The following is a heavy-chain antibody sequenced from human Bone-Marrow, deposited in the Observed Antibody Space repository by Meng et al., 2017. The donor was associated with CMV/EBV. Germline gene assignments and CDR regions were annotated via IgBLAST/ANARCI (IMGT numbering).Heavy chain of an antibody. CDR1: GYTFTSYY. D-gene: IGHD4-17*01. Sequence: ASVKVSCKASGYTFTSYYMHWVRQAPGQGLEWMGVINPSGGGTSYAQRFQGTVTMTRDTSTSTVYMELSSLRSEDTAVYYCARGLTYYGDYIAFDIWGQGTIVTVSS. CDR2: INPSGGGT. J-gene: IGHJ3*02. CDR3: ARGLTYYGDYIAFDI. V-gene: IGHV1-46*01.